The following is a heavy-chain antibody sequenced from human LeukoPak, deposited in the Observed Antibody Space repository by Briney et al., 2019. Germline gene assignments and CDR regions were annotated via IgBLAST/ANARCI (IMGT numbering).Heavy chain of an antibody. CDR2: IYHSGST. Sequence: SETLSLTCTVSGGSISSGGYYWSWIRQPPGKGLEWIGYIYHSGSTYYNPSLKSRVTISVDRSKNQFSLKLSSVTAADTAVYYCARDSRYCSSTSCYDYWGQGTLVTVSS. J-gene: IGHJ4*02. V-gene: IGHV4-30-2*01. CDR3: ARDSRYCSSTSCYDY. CDR1: GGSISSGGYY. D-gene: IGHD2-2*01.